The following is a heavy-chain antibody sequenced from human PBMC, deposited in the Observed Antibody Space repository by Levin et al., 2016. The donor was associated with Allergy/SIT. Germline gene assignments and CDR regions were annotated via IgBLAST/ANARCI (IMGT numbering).Heavy chain of an antibody. CDR2: IYYSGST. V-gene: IGHV4-39*01. Sequence: SETLSLTCTVSGGSISSSSYYWGWIRQPPGKGLEWIGSIYYSGSTYYNPSLKSRVTISVDTSKNQFSLKLSSVTAADTAVYYCARAFGFRPYYYYMDVWGKGTTVTVSS. J-gene: IGHJ6*03. CDR3: ARAFGFRPYYYYMDV. D-gene: IGHD3-3*01. CDR1: GGSISSSSYY.